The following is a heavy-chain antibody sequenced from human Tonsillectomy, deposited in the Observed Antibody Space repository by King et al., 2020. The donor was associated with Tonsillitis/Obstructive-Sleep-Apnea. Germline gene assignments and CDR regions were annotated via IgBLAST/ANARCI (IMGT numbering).Heavy chain of an antibody. V-gene: IGHV1-18*01. CDR1: GYTFTSYG. J-gene: IGHJ6*03. CDR3: ARGCSGYDGDYYYYMDV. D-gene: IGHD5-12*01. Sequence: QLVQSGAEVKKPGASVKVSCKASGYTFTSYGISWVRQAPGQGLEWMGWISAYNGNTDYAQKLQGRVSMSTDTSTSTAYMEVRSLRSDDTAVYYCARGCSGYDGDYYYYMDVWGKGTTVTVPS. CDR2: ISAYNGNT.